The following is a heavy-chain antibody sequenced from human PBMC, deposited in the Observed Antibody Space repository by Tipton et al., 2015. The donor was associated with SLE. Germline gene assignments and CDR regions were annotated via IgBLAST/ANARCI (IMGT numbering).Heavy chain of an antibody. CDR3: ARAPGLDSDYYIFYYMDV. CDR1: GGSFSGYY. D-gene: IGHD3/OR15-3a*01. Sequence: LSLTCAVYGGSFSGYYWSWIRQPPGKGLEWIGEINHSGGTNYNPTLKTRVTMSVDTSKNQLSLKLRSVSAADTAVYYCARAPGLDSDYYIFYYMDVWGKGTTVTVSS. V-gene: IGHV4-34*01. CDR2: INHSGGT. J-gene: IGHJ6*03.